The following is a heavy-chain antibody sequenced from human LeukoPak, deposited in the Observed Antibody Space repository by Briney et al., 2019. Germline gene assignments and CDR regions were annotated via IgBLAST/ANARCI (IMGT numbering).Heavy chain of an antibody. CDR3: ARAYYYGSSGYSPFDP. CDR1: GGSISSYY. D-gene: IGHD3-22*01. V-gene: IGHV4-59*01. J-gene: IGHJ5*02. CDR2: IYYSGST. Sequence: SETLSLTCTVSGGSISSYYWSWIRQPPGKGLEWIGYIYYSGSTNYNPSLKSRVTISVDTSKNQFSLKLSSVTAADTAVYYCARAYYYGSSGYSPFDPWGQGTLVTVSS.